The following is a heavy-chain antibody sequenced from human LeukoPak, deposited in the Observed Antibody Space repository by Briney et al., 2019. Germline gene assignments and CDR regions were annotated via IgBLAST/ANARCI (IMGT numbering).Heavy chain of an antibody. V-gene: IGHV4-59*01. D-gene: IGHD4-11*01. CDR3: ARESGNYARIIDY. CDR2: IYYSGST. CDR1: GGSISSYY. Sequence: SETLSLTCTVSGGSISSYYWSWIRQPPGKGLEWIGYIYYSGSTNYNPSLKSRVTISVDTSKNQFSLKLSSVTAADAAVYYCARESGNYARIIDYWGQGTLVTVSS. J-gene: IGHJ4*02.